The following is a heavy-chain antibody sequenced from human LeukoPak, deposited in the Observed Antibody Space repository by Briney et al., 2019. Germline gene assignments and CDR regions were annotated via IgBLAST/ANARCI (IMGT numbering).Heavy chain of an antibody. Sequence: PGGSLRLSCAASGFTFSSYSMNWVRRAPGKGLEWVSSISSSSSYIYYADSVKGRFTISRDNAKNSLYLQMNSLRAEDTAVYYCARLMSGATSFDYWGQGTLVTVSS. CDR1: GFTFSSYS. V-gene: IGHV3-21*01. CDR2: ISSSSSYI. CDR3: ARLMSGATSFDY. D-gene: IGHD1-26*01. J-gene: IGHJ4*02.